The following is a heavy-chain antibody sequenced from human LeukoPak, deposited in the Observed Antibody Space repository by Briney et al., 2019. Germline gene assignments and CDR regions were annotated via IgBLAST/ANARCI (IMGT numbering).Heavy chain of an antibody. V-gene: IGHV3-48*02. J-gene: IGHJ4*02. CDR3: ARSLYSSRYIRHFDY. D-gene: IGHD6-13*01. CDR1: GFTFSSYS. Sequence: GGSLRLSCAASGFTFSSYSMNWVRQAPGKGLEWVSYISSSSSTIYYADSVKGRFTISRDNAKNSLYLQMNSLRDEDTAVYYCARSLYSSRYIRHFDYWGQGTLVTVSS. CDR2: ISSSSSTI.